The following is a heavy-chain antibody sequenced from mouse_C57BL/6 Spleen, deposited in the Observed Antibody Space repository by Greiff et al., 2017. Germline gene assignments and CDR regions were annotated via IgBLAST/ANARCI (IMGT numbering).Heavy chain of an antibody. D-gene: IGHD2-1*01. CDR3: ARRGIYYGKRGYFDY. CDR2: ISSGSSTI. CDR1: GFTFSDYG. Sequence: EVQRVESGGGLVKPGGSLNLSCAASGFTFSDYGMHWVRQAPEKGLEWVAYISSGSSTIYYADTVKGRFTISRDNAKNTLFLQMTSRRSEDTAMYYCARRGIYYGKRGYFDYWGQGTTLTVSS. V-gene: IGHV5-17*01. J-gene: IGHJ2*01.